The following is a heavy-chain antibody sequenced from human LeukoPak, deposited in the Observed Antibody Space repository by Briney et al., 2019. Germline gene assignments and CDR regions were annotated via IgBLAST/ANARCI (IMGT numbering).Heavy chain of an antibody. Sequence: GGSLRLSCAASGFTFSRYTMNWVRQAPGKELEWISNIRSESSSTTYAGSVKGRFTISRDNAKNSLYLQINSLRAEDTAGYYCVRDLNWAFDYWGQGTLVTVSS. CDR1: GFTFSRYT. CDR2: IRSESSST. J-gene: IGHJ4*02. D-gene: IGHD3-16*01. CDR3: VRDLNWAFDY. V-gene: IGHV3-48*01.